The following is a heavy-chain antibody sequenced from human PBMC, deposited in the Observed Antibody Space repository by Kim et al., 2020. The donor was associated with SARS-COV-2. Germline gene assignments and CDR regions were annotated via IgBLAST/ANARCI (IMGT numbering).Heavy chain of an antibody. CDR2: IKQDGSEK. Sequence: GGSLRLSCAASGFTFSSYWMSWVRQAPGKGLEWVANIKQDGSEKYYVDSVKGRFTISRDNAKNSLYLQMNSLRAEDTAVYYCARKSMSEDYYGMDVWGQGTTVTVSS. CDR1: GFTFSSYW. CDR3: ARKSMSEDYYGMDV. D-gene: IGHD3-10*02. V-gene: IGHV3-7*01. J-gene: IGHJ6*02.